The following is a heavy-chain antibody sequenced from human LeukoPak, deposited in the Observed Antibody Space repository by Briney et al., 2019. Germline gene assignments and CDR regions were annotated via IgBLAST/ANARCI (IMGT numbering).Heavy chain of an antibody. J-gene: IGHJ3*02. CDR3: AKDSGSYQTGGAFDI. CDR1: GFTFSSYS. V-gene: IGHV3-21*01. D-gene: IGHD1-26*01. CDR2: ISSSSNYI. Sequence: GGALRVSCAASGFTFSSYSMNWVRQAPGKRLEWVSSISSSSNYIYYADSVKGRFTISRDNAKNSLYLQMNSLRAEDTAVYYCAKDSGSYQTGGAFDIWGQGTMVIVSS.